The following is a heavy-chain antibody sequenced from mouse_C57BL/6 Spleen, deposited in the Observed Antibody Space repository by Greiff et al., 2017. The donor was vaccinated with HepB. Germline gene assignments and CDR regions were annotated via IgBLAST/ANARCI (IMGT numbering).Heavy chain of an antibody. CDR1: GFTFSSYA. V-gene: IGHV5-4*03. Sequence: EVKVEESGGGLVKPGGSLKLSCAASGFTFSSYAMSWVRQTPEKRLEWVATISDGGSYTYYPDNVKGRFTISRDNAKNNLYLQMSHLKSEDTAMYYCASSGDFDYWGQGTTLTVSS. D-gene: IGHD4-1*01. J-gene: IGHJ2*01. CDR2: ISDGGSYT. CDR3: ASSGDFDY.